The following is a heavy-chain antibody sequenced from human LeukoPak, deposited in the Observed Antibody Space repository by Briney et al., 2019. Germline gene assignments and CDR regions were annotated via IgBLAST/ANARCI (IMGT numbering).Heavy chain of an antibody. J-gene: IGHJ3*02. D-gene: IGHD1-26*01. Sequence: GGSLRLSCAASGFIFSIFDMNWDRQAPGKGLEWVSFISGGGSTIYYADSVKGRFTISRDNAKNSLYLQMNSLRDDDTAVYYCARKLVGAAGAAFDIWGQGTMVTVSS. CDR1: GFIFSIFD. CDR2: ISGGGSTI. V-gene: IGHV3-48*02. CDR3: ARKLVGAAGAAFDI.